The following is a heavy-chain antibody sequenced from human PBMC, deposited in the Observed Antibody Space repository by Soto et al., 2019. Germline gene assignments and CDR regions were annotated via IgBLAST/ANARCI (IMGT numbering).Heavy chain of an antibody. CDR1: GTSVSNYY. D-gene: IGHD5-18*01. CDR2: IYTSGST. CDR3: ARGGIQLSYAFDY. Sequence: SETLSLTCSVSGTSVSNYYWSWIRQPAGKGLEHIGRIYTSGSTSYNPPLKSRVTMSMDTSQTQIYLNLTSVTAADTAVYYCARGGIQLSYAFDYWGQGILVTVSS. J-gene: IGHJ4*02. V-gene: IGHV4-4*07.